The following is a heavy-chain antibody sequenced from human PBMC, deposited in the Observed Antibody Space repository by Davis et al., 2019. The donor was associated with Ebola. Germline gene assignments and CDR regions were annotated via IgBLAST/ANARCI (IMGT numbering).Heavy chain of an antibody. CDR1: GFTFSSYA. D-gene: IGHD6-19*01. J-gene: IGHJ4*02. Sequence: GESLKISCAASGFTFSSYAMNWVRQAPGKGLEWVSVISGSGGSTYYADSVKGRFTISRDNSKNTLYLQMKSLRAEDTAVYYCAKVRSSGWYYFDYWGQGTLVTVSS. CDR2: ISGSGGST. V-gene: IGHV3-23*01. CDR3: AKVRSSGWYYFDY.